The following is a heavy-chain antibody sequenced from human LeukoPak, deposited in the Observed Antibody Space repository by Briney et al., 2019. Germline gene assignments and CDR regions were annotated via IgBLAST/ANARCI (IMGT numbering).Heavy chain of an antibody. CDR2: IHHDRTT. CDR1: GDSITAPKW. D-gene: IGHD2-8*01. J-gene: IGHJ4*02. V-gene: IGHV4-4*02. Sequence: SETLPLTCTVSGDSITAPKWWSWVRQAPGEGLEWIGEIHHDRTTSFNPSLKSRLTISVDKSANQFFLNLNSVSATDTAVYYCVGRGLYGGTWLFEYWGQGALVTVSS. CDR3: VGRGLYGGTWLFEY.